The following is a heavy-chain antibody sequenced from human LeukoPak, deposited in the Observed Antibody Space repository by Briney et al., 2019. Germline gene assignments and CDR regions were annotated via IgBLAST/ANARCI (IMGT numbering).Heavy chain of an antibody. CDR2: INPNSGGT. Sequence: GASVKVSCKASGYTFTGYYMHWVRQAPGQGLEWMGWINPNSGGTNYAQKFQGRVTMTRDTSISTAYMELSRLRSDDTAAYYCARVIFGGSPPSPWGQGTLVTVSS. CDR1: GYTFTGYY. J-gene: IGHJ5*02. CDR3: ARVIFGGSPPSP. V-gene: IGHV1-2*02. D-gene: IGHD1-26*01.